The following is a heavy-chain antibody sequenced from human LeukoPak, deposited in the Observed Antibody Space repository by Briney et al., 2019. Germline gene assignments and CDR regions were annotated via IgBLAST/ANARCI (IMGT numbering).Heavy chain of an antibody. CDR1: GFTFSSNH. Sequence: GESLRLPCEASGFTFSSNHLSWVRQAPGKGLEWVSVIYSGGSTYYADSVKGRFTISRDNSKNTLYLQMNSLRAEDTAVYYCASHSSSWYGFDYWGQGTLVTVSS. J-gene: IGHJ4*02. CDR2: IYSGGST. CDR3: ASHSSSWYGFDY. D-gene: IGHD6-13*01. V-gene: IGHV3-53*01.